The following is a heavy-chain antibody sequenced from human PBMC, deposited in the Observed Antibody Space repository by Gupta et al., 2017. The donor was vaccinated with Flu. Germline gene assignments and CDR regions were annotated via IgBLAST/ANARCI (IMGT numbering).Heavy chain of an antibody. CDR2: ISSSSEYI. CDR1: GFAFRSFN. Sequence: EVQLVESGGGLVKPGGSLRLSCAASGFAFRSFNINWVRQAPGKGLEWVSFISSSSEYIYYADAVKGRVTISRDNAKNSLYLKMNSLRAEDTAVYYGARGGYGSPSEPGPLDYWGHGTLVTVSS. D-gene: IGHD6-19*01. J-gene: IGHJ4*03. V-gene: IGHV3-21*02. CDR3: ARGGYGSPSEPGPLDY.